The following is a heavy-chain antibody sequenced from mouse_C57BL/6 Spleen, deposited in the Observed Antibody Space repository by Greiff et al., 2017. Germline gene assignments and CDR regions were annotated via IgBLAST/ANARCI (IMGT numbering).Heavy chain of an antibody. V-gene: IGHV1-81*01. J-gene: IGHJ2*01. Sequence: VQLQQSGAELARPGASVKLSCKASGYTFTSYGISWVKQRTGQGLEWIGEIYPRSGNTYYNEKFKGKATLTADKSSSTAYMELRSLTSEDSAVYFWARGWTTVVATDYFDYWGKGTTLTVSS. D-gene: IGHD1-1*01. CDR2: IYPRSGNT. CDR3: ARGWTTVVATDYFDY. CDR1: GYTFTSYG.